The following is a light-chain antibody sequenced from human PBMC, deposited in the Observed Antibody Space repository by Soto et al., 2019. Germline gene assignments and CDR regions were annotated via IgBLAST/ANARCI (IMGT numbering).Light chain of an antibody. V-gene: IGKV3-20*01. Sequence: EIVLTQSPGTLSLSPGERATLSCRASQSLSSNYLAWYQQKPGQAPRLLIYGASSRATGIPDRFSGSGSGTAFTLTISSLQSEDCAIYYWQQYYTWPITFGGGTKV. CDR1: QSLSSNY. J-gene: IGKJ4*01. CDR2: GAS. CDR3: QQYYTWPIT.